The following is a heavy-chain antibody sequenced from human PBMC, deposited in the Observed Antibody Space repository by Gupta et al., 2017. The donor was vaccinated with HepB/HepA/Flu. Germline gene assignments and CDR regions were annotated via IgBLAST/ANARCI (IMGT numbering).Heavy chain of an antibody. Sequence: QVQLQESGPGLVKPSETLSLTCTVSGGSVSSGNYYWCWIRQPPGKGLEWIGYIYYSGSTNYNPSLKSRVTISVDTSKNQFSLKLSSVTAADTAVYYCARYYYYYYYMDVWGKGTTVTVSS. CDR3: ARYYYYYYYMDV. CDR1: GGSVSSGNYY. V-gene: IGHV4-61*01. J-gene: IGHJ6*03. CDR2: IYYSGST.